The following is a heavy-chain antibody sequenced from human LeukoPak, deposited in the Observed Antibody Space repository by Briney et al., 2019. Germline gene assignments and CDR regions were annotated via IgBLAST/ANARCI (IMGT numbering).Heavy chain of an antibody. CDR2: ISYDGSNK. D-gene: IGHD2-8*01. Sequence: GRSLRLSCTAPGFTFSSYAIHWIRQAPGKGLEWVAVISYDGSNKYYADSVKGRFTISRDNSKNTLYLQMNSLRAEDTAVYYCARDRGEGAGRRTLNCTNGVCFVGHYYYYGMDVWGQGTTVTVSS. CDR3: ARDRGEGAGRRTLNCTNGVCFVGHYYYYGMDV. CDR1: GFTFSSYA. J-gene: IGHJ6*02. V-gene: IGHV3-30*19.